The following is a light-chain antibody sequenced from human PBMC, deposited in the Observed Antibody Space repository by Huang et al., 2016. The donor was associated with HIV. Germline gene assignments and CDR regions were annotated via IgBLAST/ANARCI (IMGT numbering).Light chain of an antibody. Sequence: EIVMTQYPATLSVSPVERATLSCRASQSVTSNLAWYQQRPGQDPRLLIYGASTRATGIPARFSGSGSGTEYTLTISSLQSEDFAVYYCHQYNDWPPVTFGQGTRLDIK. V-gene: IGKV3-15*01. CDR3: HQYNDWPPVT. J-gene: IGKJ5*01. CDR2: GAS. CDR1: QSVTSN.